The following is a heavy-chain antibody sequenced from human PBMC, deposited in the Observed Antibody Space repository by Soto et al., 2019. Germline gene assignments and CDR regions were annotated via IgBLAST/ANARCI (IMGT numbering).Heavy chain of an antibody. Sequence: ASVKVSCKASGYTFTNNDINWVRQAPGQGLEWIGWMNTNTNTTDSAEVFEGRVTISRDTSASTAYMELTSLRSEDTAVYYCARDTGDGTFDFWGQGTLVTVSS. CDR3: ARDTGDGTFDF. CDR1: GYTFTNND. J-gene: IGHJ4*02. D-gene: IGHD7-27*01. CDR2: MNTNTNTT. V-gene: IGHV1-8*01.